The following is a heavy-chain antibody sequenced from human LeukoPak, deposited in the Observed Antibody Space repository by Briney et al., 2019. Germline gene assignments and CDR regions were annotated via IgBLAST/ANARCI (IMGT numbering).Heavy chain of an antibody. CDR3: TTDHRGSSSWYRISGY. V-gene: IGHV3-15*07. D-gene: IGHD6-13*01. J-gene: IGHJ4*02. CDR1: GFTFSNAW. Sequence: GGSLRLSCAASGFTFSNAWMNWVRQAPGKGLERVGRIKSKTDGGTTDYAAPVKGRFTISRDDSKNTLYLQMNSLKTEDTAVYYCTTDHRGSSSWYRISGYWGQGTLVTVSS. CDR2: IKSKTDGGTT.